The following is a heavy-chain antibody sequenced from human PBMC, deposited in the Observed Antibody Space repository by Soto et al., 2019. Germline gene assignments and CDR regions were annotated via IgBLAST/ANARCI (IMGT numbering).Heavy chain of an antibody. CDR2: ISWNSINI. J-gene: IGHJ4*02. CDR1: GFTFDDYA. Sequence: EVQLVEFGGGLEQPGRSLRLSCAASGFTFDDYAMHWVRQTPGKGPEWVSGISWNSINIDYADSVKGRFTISGDNAKNLLYLQMNSLRAEDTALYYCAASRSYCLDYWGQGTLVTVSS. CDR3: AASRSYCLDY. D-gene: IGHD3-10*01. V-gene: IGHV3-9*01.